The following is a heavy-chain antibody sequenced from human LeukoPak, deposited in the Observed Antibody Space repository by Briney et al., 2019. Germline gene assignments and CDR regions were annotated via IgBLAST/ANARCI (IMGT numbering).Heavy chain of an antibody. CDR3: ARDRVYGSGSYYKAIPNWFDP. V-gene: IGHV3-23*01. CDR2: ITGSGGGT. J-gene: IGHJ5*02. Sequence: GGSLRLSCAASGFTFSIYAMSWVRQAPGKGLEWVSAITGSGGGTYYADSVKGRFTISRDNSKNTLYLQMNGLRAEDTAVYYCARDRVYGSGSYYKAIPNWFDPWGQGTLVTVSS. CDR1: GFTFSIYA. D-gene: IGHD3-10*01.